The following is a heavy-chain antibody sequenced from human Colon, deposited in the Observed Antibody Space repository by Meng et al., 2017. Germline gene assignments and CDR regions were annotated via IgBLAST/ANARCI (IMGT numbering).Heavy chain of an antibody. CDR1: GLTFSSYG. CDR3: ATRYGGNGAFDR. V-gene: IGHV3-23*01. Sequence: GESLKISCEVSGLTFSSYGMSWVRQAPGKGLEWVSVISDSGDSIYYADSVKGRFTISRDNSKNTLYLQMNSQRAEDTAVYYCATRYGGNGAFDRWGQGTMVTVSS. CDR2: ISDSGDSI. D-gene: IGHD4-23*01. J-gene: IGHJ3*02.